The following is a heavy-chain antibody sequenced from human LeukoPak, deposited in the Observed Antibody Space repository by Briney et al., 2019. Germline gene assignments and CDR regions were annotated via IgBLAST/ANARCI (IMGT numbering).Heavy chain of an antibody. Sequence: SETLSLTCTVSGGSISSYYWSWIRQPAGKGLEWIGRIYTSGSTNYNPSLKSRVTISVDTSKNQFSLKLSSVTAADTAVYYCARVRGVIVVVPAAILPAGWFDPWGQGTLVTVSS. CDR1: GGSISSYY. J-gene: IGHJ5*02. CDR2: IYTSGST. D-gene: IGHD2-2*02. V-gene: IGHV4-4*07. CDR3: ARVRGVIVVVPAAILPAGWFDP.